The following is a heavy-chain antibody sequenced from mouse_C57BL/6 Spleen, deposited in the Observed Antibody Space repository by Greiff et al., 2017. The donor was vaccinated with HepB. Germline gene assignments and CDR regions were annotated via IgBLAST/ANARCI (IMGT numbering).Heavy chain of an antibody. CDR2: ISSGSSTI. J-gene: IGHJ1*03. Sequence: EVMLVESGGGLVKPGGSLKLSCAASGFTFSDYGMHWVRQAPEKGLEWVAYISSGSSTIYYADTVKGRFTISRDNAKNTLFLQMTSLRSEDTAMYYCASSYGGYFDVWGTGTTVTVSS. CDR3: ASSYGGYFDV. CDR1: GFTFSDYG. V-gene: IGHV5-17*01. D-gene: IGHD1-1*01.